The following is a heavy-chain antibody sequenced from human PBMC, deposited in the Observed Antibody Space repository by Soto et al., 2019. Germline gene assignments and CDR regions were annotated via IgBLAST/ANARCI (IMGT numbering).Heavy chain of an antibody. CDR3: ASRGARYGRDAFDI. CDR2: ISAYNGNT. J-gene: IGHJ3*02. CDR1: GYTFTSYG. V-gene: IGHV1-18*01. Sequence: ASVKVSCKASGYTFTSYGISWVRQAPGQGLEWMGWISAYNGNTNYAQKLQGRVTMTTDTSTSTAYMELSSLRSEDTAVYYCASRGARYGRDAFDIRAQRTMVTGSS. D-gene: IGHD4-17*01.